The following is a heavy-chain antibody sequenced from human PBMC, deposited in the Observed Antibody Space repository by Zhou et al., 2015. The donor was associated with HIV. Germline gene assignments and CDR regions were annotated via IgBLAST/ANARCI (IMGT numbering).Heavy chain of an antibody. CDR3: ARGGTYDYVWGSYRRTEYFQH. CDR2: IIPIFGTA. D-gene: IGHD3-16*02. Sequence: QVQLVQSGAEVKKPGSSVKVSCKASGGTFSSYAISWVRQAPGQGLEWMGGIIPIFGTANYAQKFQGRVTITADESTSTAYMELSSLRSEDTAVYYCARGGTYDYVWGSYRRTEYFQHWGQGTLVTVSS. CDR1: GGTFSSYA. V-gene: IGHV1-69*01. J-gene: IGHJ1*01.